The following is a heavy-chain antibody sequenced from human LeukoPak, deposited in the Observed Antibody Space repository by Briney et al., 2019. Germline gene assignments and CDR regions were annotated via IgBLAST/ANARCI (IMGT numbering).Heavy chain of an antibody. CDR1: GYTFTSYY. D-gene: IGHD5-18*01. Sequence: SVKVSCKASGYTFTSYYMHWVRQAPGQGLEWMGRIIPILGIANYAQKFQGRVTITADKSTSTAYMELSSLRSEDTAVYYCARREFRLWLVIAFDIWGQGTMVTVSS. CDR2: IIPILGIA. CDR3: ARREFRLWLVIAFDI. J-gene: IGHJ3*02. V-gene: IGHV1-69*02.